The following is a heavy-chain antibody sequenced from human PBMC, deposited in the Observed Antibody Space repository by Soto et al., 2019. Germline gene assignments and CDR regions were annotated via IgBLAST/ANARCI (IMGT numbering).Heavy chain of an antibody. Sequence: QVQLVQSGAEVKKPGASVKVSCKASGYTFTSYAMHWVRQAPGQRLEWMGWINAGNGNTEYSQKFQGRVTITRDTSASTAYMELSSLRSEDTAVYYCARGQQLYYGMDVWGQGTTVTVSS. J-gene: IGHJ6*02. CDR1: GYTFTSYA. CDR2: INAGNGNT. D-gene: IGHD6-13*01. V-gene: IGHV1-3*01. CDR3: ARGQQLYYGMDV.